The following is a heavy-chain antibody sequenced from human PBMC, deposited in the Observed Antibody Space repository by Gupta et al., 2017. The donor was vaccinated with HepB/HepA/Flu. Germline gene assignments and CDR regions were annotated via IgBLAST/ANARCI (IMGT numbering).Heavy chain of an antibody. V-gene: IGHV4-31*03. D-gene: IGHD2-15*01. CDR2: IYYTGRT. CDR3: ARDGSSVYNYFDP. Sequence: QVQLQESGPGLVKPSQTLSLTCTVSGAPITSGGYYWTWIRQHPGKGLEWIGYIYYTGRTYYNPSLESRVTMSADTSKNQFSLKLTSVTAADPAVYYCARDGSSVYNYFDPWGQGTLVTVSS. J-gene: IGHJ5*02. CDR1: GAPITSGGYY.